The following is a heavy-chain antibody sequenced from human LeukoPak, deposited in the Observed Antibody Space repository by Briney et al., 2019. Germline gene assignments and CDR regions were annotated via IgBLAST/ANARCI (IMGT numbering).Heavy chain of an antibody. CDR1: GFTFSSYW. V-gene: IGHV3-74*01. D-gene: IGHD6-13*01. J-gene: IGHJ4*02. CDR2: IKTDGSST. Sequence: GGSLRLSCAASGFTFSSYWMHWVRQAPGKGLVWVSHIKTDGSSTNYAESVKGRFTISRDNSKNTLYLQMNTLRAEDTAVYYCARHSSSHRGAFDYWGQGTLVTVSS. CDR3: ARHSSSHRGAFDY.